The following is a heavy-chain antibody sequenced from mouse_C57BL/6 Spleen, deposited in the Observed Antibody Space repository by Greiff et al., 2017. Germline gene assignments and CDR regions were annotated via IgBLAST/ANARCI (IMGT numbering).Heavy chain of an antibody. J-gene: IGHJ2*01. CDR2: INPNYGTT. CDR1: GYSFTDYN. CDR3: ARGSSGYLYYCDY. V-gene: IGHV1-39*01. D-gene: IGHD3-2*02. Sequence: VQLKQSGPELVKPGASVKISCKASGYSFTDYNMNWVKQSNGKSLEWIGVINPNYGTTSYNQKFKGKATLTVDQSSSTAYMQLNSLTSEDSAVXDCARGSSGYLYYCDYWGQGTTLTVSS.